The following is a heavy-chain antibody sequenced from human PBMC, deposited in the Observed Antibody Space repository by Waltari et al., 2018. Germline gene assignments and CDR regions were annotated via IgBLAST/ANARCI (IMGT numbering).Heavy chain of an antibody. V-gene: IGHV1-18*01. Sequence: QVQLVQSGAEVQKPGASVTVSCKASGYTFTSYGTRWVRQAPGQGLEWMGWISANNGNTNYAQKLQGRVTMTTDTSTSTAYMELRSLRSDDTAVYYCAGGRSSSWPVDAFDIWGQGTMVTVSS. CDR1: GYTFTSYG. CDR2: ISANNGNT. J-gene: IGHJ3*02. D-gene: IGHD6-13*01. CDR3: AGGRSSSWPVDAFDI.